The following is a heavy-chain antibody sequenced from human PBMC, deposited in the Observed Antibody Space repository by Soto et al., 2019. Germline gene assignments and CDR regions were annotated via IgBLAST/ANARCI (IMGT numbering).Heavy chain of an antibody. J-gene: IGHJ4*02. D-gene: IGHD1-26*01. V-gene: IGHV3-23*01. Sequence: EVQLLESGGGLVQPGGSLRLSCAASGFTFSSYAMSWVRQAPGKGLEWVSAISGSGGSTYYADSVKGRFTISRDNSKKTLYLQMNSLRAEDTAVYYCAKGVWELYYFDYWGQGTLVTVSS. CDR2: ISGSGGST. CDR1: GFTFSSYA. CDR3: AKGVWELYYFDY.